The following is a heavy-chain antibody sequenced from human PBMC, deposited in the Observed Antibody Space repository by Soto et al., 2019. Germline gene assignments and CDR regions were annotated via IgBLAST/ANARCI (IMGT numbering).Heavy chain of an antibody. CDR3: ARVLNPFYGLDV. CDR1: GFTFRKYW. CDR2: IDTDGSTT. Sequence: EVQLVESGGGLVQPGGSLRLSCSASGFTFRKYWMHWVRQVPGKGLVWVSRIDTDGSTTNYADSVKGRFTISRDNAKNTLYLQMNSLRAEDTAVYDCARVLNPFYGLDVWGQGTTVTVSS. J-gene: IGHJ6*02. V-gene: IGHV3-74*01. D-gene: IGHD3-16*01.